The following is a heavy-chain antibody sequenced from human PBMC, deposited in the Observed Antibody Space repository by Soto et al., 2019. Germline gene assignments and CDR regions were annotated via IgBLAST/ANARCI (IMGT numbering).Heavy chain of an antibody. CDR1: GFTFSDYA. CDR3: ARERTFGENNHNYIDV. CDR2: ISGSGGST. D-gene: IGHD3-10*01. V-gene: IGHV3-23*01. J-gene: IGHJ6*03. Sequence: PGGSLRLSCAASGFTFSDYAMSWVRQAPGKGLEWGSGISGSGGSTYYADSVKGRFTISRDNSKNTLYLQMNSLRAEDTAVYYCARERTFGENNHNYIDVRGTRITVTVSS.